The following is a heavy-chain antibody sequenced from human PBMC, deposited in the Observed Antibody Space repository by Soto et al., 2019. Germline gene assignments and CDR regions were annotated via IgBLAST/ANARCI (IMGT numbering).Heavy chain of an antibody. Sequence: EVQLVESGGGLVKPGGSLRLSCAASGFTFNNAWMNWVRQAPGKGLEWVGRIKSKTDGGTTDYAAPVKGRFTISRDDSKSTLYLQMNTLKSEDTAVYYCSTDRVLRLGSVWSSYWGQGTRVTVCS. CDR1: GFTFNNAW. V-gene: IGHV3-15*07. J-gene: IGHJ4*02. CDR2: IKSKTDGGTT. CDR3: STDRVLRLGSVWSSY. D-gene: IGHD6-19*01.